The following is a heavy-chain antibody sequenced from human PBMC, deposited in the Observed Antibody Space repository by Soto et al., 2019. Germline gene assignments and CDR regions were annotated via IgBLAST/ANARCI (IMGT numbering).Heavy chain of an antibody. CDR1: GGSISSYY. V-gene: IGHV4-59*08. Sequence: LSLTCTVSGGSISSYYWSWIRQPPGQGLEWIGCIYYSGSTNYNPSLKSRVTISVDTSKNQFSLKLSSVTAADTAVYYCARARYSSSWYKLVNWFDPWGQGTLVTVSS. J-gene: IGHJ5*02. CDR3: ARARYSSSWYKLVNWFDP. D-gene: IGHD6-13*01. CDR2: IYYSGST.